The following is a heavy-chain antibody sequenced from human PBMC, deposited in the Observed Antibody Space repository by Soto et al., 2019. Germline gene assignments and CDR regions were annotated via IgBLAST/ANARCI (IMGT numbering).Heavy chain of an antibody. CDR3: TRGGYSGRRWWYHGMDV. Sequence: EVQLVESGGGLVKPGGSLRLSCAASGFTFTIAYMNWVRQAPGKGLEWVGLIKSETDGGTTDYAGSVKGRFTISRDDSKNTLYLQMDSLKTEDTAVYYCTRGGYSGRRWWYHGMDVWGQGTTVTVSS. J-gene: IGHJ6*02. V-gene: IGHV3-15*07. CDR1: GFTFTIAY. CDR2: IKSETDGGTT. D-gene: IGHD1-26*01.